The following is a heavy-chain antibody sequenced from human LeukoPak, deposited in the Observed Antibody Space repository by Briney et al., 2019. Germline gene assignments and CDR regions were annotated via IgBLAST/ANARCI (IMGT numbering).Heavy chain of an antibody. CDR1: GFSFATHA. Sequence: QSGGSLRLSCGASGFSFATHAMHWVRQTPGKGLEWLAYIQYDESNKYYGESVRGRFTISRDNSKNTLYLQMNSLRAEDTAVYYCATSGRIKRDAFDIWGQGTMVTVSS. J-gene: IGHJ3*02. V-gene: IGHV3-30*02. CDR2: IQYDESNK. CDR3: ATSGRIKRDAFDI. D-gene: IGHD1-26*01.